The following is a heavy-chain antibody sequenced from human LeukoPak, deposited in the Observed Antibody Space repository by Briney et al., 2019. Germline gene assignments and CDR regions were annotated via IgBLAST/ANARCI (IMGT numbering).Heavy chain of an antibody. V-gene: IGHV4-38-2*01. D-gene: IGHD1-1*01. Sequence: SETLSLTCAVSGYSISRGYHWGWIRQPPGKGLEWIGSIHHSGSTYYNSSLKSRVTISVDTSKNQFSLKVSSVTAADTAVYYCARVNWNPDYWGQGTLVTVSS. CDR2: IHHSGST. CDR3: ARVNWNPDY. J-gene: IGHJ4*02. CDR1: GYSISRGYH.